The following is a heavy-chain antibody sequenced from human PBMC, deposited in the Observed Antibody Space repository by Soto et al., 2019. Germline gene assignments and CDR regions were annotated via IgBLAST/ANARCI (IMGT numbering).Heavy chain of an antibody. V-gene: IGHV1-46*01. CDR2: IHPDGGHT. J-gene: IGHJ4*02. CDR1: GYTFTNYY. CDR3: ERGDNDY. Sequence: QVQLVQSGAEVKKPGASVKVSCKASGYTFTNYYVQWVRQAPGQGLEWLGVIHPDGGHTTYSQKFQDRVTMTRDTFTSTVYMELSSLRSEDTAVYYCERGDNDYWGQGTLVTVSS.